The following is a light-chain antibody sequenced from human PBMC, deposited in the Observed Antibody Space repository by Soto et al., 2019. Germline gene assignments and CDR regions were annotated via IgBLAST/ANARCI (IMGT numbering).Light chain of an antibody. CDR1: QSFSSW. J-gene: IGKJ4*01. CDR2: KAS. V-gene: IGKV1-5*03. CDR3: QQYNSWPLT. Sequence: DIQMTQSPSTVSASVEDRVTITCRASQSFSSWLAWYQQKPGKAPKLLIYKASSLESGVPSRFSGSGSGTEFTLTISSLQPDDFATYYCQQYNSWPLTFGGGTKVEI.